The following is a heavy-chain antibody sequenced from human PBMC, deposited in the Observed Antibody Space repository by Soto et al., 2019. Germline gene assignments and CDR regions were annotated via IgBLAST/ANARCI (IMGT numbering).Heavy chain of an antibody. CDR3: TTDEADPAGYCSSTSCQKEGNY. CDR2: IKSKTDGGTT. J-gene: IGHJ4*02. CDR1: GFTFSGSA. Sequence: GGSLRLSCAASGFTFSGSAMHWVRQAPGKGLEWVGRIKSKTDGGTTAYAAPVKGRYTISRDDSKNTLYLQMNSLKTEDTAVYYCTTDEADPAGYCSSTSCQKEGNYWGQGTLVTVSS. D-gene: IGHD2-2*01. V-gene: IGHV3-15*01.